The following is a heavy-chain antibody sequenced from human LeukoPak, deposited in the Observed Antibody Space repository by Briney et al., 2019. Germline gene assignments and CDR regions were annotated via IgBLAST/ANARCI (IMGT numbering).Heavy chain of an antibody. Sequence: PSETLSLTCAVYGGSFSGYYWSWIRQPPGKGLEWIGEINHSGSTNYNPSLKSRVTISVDTSKNQFSLKLSSVTAADTAVYYCARGYLGGNWGQGTLVTVS. J-gene: IGHJ4*02. D-gene: IGHD3-16*01. CDR1: GGSFSGYY. CDR3: ARGYLGGN. V-gene: IGHV4-34*01. CDR2: INHSGST.